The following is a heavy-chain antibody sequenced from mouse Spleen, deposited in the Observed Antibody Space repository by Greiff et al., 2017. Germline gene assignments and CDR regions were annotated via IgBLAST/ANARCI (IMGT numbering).Heavy chain of an antibody. V-gene: IGHV5-17*01. J-gene: IGHJ1*01. Sequence: EVQLMESGGGLVKPGGSLKLSCAASGFTFSDYGMHWVRQAPEKGLEWVAYISSGSSTIYYADTVKGRFTISRDNAKNTLFLQMTSLRSEDTAMYYCATLTGDWYFDVWGAGTTVTVSS. CDR2: ISSGSSTI. CDR1: GFTFSDYG. D-gene: IGHD4-1*01. CDR3: ATLTGDWYFDV.